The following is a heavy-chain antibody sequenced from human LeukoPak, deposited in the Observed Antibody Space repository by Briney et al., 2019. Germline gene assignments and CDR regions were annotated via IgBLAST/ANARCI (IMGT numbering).Heavy chain of an antibody. CDR2: ISSSGSTI. CDR1: GVTFSSYE. Sequence: GGSLRLSCAASGVTFSSYEMNWVRQAPGKGLEWVSYISSSGSTIYYADSVKGRFTISRDNAKNSLYLQMNSLRAEDTAVYYCARLYDSSGYYRDYYYGMDVWGQGTTVTVSS. D-gene: IGHD3-22*01. V-gene: IGHV3-48*03. CDR3: ARLYDSSGYYRDYYYGMDV. J-gene: IGHJ6*02.